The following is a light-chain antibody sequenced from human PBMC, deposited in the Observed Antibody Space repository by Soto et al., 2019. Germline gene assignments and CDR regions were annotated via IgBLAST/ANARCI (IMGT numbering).Light chain of an antibody. CDR3: GTWDSSLSAGPYV. Sequence: QSVLTQPPSVSAAPGQKVTLSCSGSSANIGNNSVSWYQQLPGTAPQLLIYDNNKRPSGIPDRFSGSKSGTSATLGITGLQPGDEADYYCGTWDSSLSAGPYVFGTGTKLTVL. CDR2: DNN. CDR1: SANIGNNS. V-gene: IGLV1-51*01. J-gene: IGLJ1*01.